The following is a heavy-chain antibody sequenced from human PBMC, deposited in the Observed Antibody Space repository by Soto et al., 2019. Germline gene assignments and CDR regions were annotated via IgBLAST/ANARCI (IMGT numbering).Heavy chain of an antibody. Sequence: EVQAVDSGGGLVKPGGSLRLSCAASGFTFSTYTMNWVRQAPGKGLEWVSSISSSSNYIYYADSVKGRFTISRDNAKNSLYLQMNSLRAEDTAVYYCARGYIAMDYWGQGTLVTVSS. D-gene: IGHD2-21*01. J-gene: IGHJ4*02. CDR1: GFTFSTYT. V-gene: IGHV3-21*01. CDR3: ARGYIAMDY. CDR2: ISSSSNYI.